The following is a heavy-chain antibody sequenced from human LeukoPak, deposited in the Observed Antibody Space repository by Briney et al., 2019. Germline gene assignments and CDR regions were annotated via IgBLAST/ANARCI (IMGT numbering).Heavy chain of an antibody. CDR2: LSGSGGST. CDR3: AKAAYSSGYYNYFDY. Sequence: GGSLRLSCAASGFTFSSYAMSGVRQAPGKGLGWVSGLSGSGGSTDSADSVKGRFTISRDNSKNTLYLQMHSLRAEDTAFYYCAKAAYSSGYYNYFDYWGQGTLVTVSS. D-gene: IGHD3-22*01. V-gene: IGHV3-23*01. J-gene: IGHJ4*02. CDR1: GFTFSSYA.